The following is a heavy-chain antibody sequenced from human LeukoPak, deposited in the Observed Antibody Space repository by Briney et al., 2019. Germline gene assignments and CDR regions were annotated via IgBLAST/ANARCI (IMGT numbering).Heavy chain of an antibody. CDR3: ARGLGTYDSSELTWPMISF. CDR2: MNPNSGDT. CDR1: GYTFTSYE. D-gene: IGHD3-22*01. V-gene: IGHV1-8*01. Sequence: ASVKVSCKVSGYTFTSYEINWVRQATGQGLEWMGWMNPNSGDTAFAQKFQGRITMTRSTSISTAYMELSSLTSEDTAVYYCARGLGTYDSSELTWPMISFWGQGTLVTVSS. J-gene: IGHJ4*02.